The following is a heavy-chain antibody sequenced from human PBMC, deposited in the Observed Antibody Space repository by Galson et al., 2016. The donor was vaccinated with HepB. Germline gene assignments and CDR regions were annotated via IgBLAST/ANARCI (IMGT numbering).Heavy chain of an antibody. CDR2: ISYDGSDK. CDR3: AKDRRYYDSSGYFWEGYYYDGMDV. Sequence: VRQAPGKGLEWVAVISYDGSDKYYADSVKGRFTISRDNSKNTLYLQMNSLRPEDTAVYYCAKDRRYYDSSGYFWEGYYYDGMDVWGQGTTVTVSS. J-gene: IGHJ6*02. V-gene: IGHV3-30*18. D-gene: IGHD3-22*01.